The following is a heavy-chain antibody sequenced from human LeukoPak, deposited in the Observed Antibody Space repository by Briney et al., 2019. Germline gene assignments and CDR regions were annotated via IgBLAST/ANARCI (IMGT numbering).Heavy chain of an antibody. D-gene: IGHD3-10*01. CDR1: GFTFGSYA. J-gene: IGHJ6*04. V-gene: IGHV3-64D*06. CDR3: VKVRRQGSGSYYTGGVYGMDV. Sequence: GGSLRLSCSASGFTFGSYAMHWVRQAPGKGLEYVSAISSNGGSTYYADSVKGRFTISRDNSKNTLYLQMSSLRAEDTAVYYCVKVRRQGSGSYYTGGVYGMDVWGKGTTVTVSS. CDR2: ISSNGGST.